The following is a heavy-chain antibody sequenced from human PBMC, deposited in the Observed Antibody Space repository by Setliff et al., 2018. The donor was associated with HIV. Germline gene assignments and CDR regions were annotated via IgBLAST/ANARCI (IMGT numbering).Heavy chain of an antibody. CDR2: SRNKANSYTT. CDR1: GFTFSDHY. J-gene: IGHJ6*03. Sequence: QPGGSLRLSCAASGFTFSDHYMDWVRQAPGKGLEWVGRSRNKANSYTTEYAASVKGRFTISRYDSKNSLYLKMNSLKTEDTAVYYCARGRLLWSGSYYYYYMDVWGKGTTVTVSS. CDR3: ARGRLLWSGSYYYYYMDV. V-gene: IGHV3-72*01. D-gene: IGHD3-10*01.